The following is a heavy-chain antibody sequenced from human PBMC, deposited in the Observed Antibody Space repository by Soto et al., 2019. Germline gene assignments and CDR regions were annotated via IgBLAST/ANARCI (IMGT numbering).Heavy chain of an antibody. CDR2: SRNEAKSYST. D-gene: IGHD3-3*01. CDR1: GFTFSEHY. V-gene: IGHV3-72*01. Sequence: EEQLVESGGGLVQPGGSLTLSCAASGFTFSEHYMEWVRQAPGKGLEWVARSRNEAKSYSTDYAASVKGRFTVSRALSMKSLYLQMNQLKTEDTAVYSCARMEAGWGPGTLVTVS. CDR3: ARMEAG. J-gene: IGHJ4*02.